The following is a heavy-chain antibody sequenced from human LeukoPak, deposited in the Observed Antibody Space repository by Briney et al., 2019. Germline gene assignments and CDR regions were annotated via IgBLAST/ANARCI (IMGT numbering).Heavy chain of an antibody. CDR1: AFTLSTYA. CDR2: ISGSGGST. D-gene: IGHD5-12*01. J-gene: IGHJ4*02. V-gene: IGHV3-23*01. CDR3: AKSGWLRQYYFDY. Sequence: GGSLRLSCTASAFTLSTYAMSWVRQAPGKGLEWVSAISGSGGSTYYADSVKGRFTISRDNSKNTLYLQMNSLRAEDTAVYYCAKSGWLRQYYFDYWGQGTLVTVSS.